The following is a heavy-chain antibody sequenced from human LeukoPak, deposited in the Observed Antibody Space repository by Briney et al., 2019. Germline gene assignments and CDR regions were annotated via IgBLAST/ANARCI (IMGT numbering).Heavy chain of an antibody. CDR3: ASVGANIVVVPAANVGC. Sequence: SETLSLTCTASGGSISSSSYYWGWIRQPPGKGLEWIGSIYYSGSTYYNPSLKSRVTISVDTSKNQFSLKLSSVTAADTAVYYCASVGANIVVVPAANVGCWGQGTLVTVSS. V-gene: IGHV4-39*01. D-gene: IGHD2-2*01. CDR1: GGSISSSSYY. CDR2: IYYSGST. J-gene: IGHJ4*02.